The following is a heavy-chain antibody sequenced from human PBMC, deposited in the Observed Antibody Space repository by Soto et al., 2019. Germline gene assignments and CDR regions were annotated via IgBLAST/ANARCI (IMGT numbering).Heavy chain of an antibody. V-gene: IGHV4-59*08. CDR1: GGSISSYY. Sequence: SETLSLTCTVSGGSISSYYWSWIRQPPGKGLEWIGDIYYSGSTNYNPSLKSRVTISVDTSKNQFSLKLSSVTAADTAVYYCARQVGGWAPWYFDYWGQGTLVPVSS. J-gene: IGHJ4*02. CDR3: ARQVGGWAPWYFDY. CDR2: IYYSGST. D-gene: IGHD6-19*01.